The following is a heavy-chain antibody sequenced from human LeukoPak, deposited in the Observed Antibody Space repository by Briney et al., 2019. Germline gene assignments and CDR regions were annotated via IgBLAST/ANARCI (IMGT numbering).Heavy chain of an antibody. Sequence: PSETLSLTCTVSGGSMSSDDYYWSWIRQPPGKGLEWIGYIYYSGSTYYNPSLKSRVTISVDPSKNQFSLKLTSVTAADTAVYYCARGGKAAVRFDLWGRGTLVTVSS. J-gene: IGHJ2*01. CDR3: ARGGKAAVRFDL. CDR1: GGSMSSDDYY. V-gene: IGHV4-30-4*01. D-gene: IGHD2-15*01. CDR2: IYYSGST.